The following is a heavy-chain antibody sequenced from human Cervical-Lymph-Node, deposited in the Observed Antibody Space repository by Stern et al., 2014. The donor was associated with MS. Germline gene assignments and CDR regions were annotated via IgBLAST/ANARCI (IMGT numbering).Heavy chain of an antibody. CDR1: GGTFSSYA. D-gene: IGHD1-26*01. Sequence: VHLVESGAEVKKPGSSAKVSCKASGGTFSSYAISWVRQAPGQGLEWMGGIIPIFGTANDAQKFQGRVTITADESTSTAYMELSSLRSEDTAVYYCARGELKEGLVRGMDVWGQGTTVTVSS. V-gene: IGHV1-69*01. CDR3: ARGELKEGLVRGMDV. CDR2: IIPIFGTA. J-gene: IGHJ6*02.